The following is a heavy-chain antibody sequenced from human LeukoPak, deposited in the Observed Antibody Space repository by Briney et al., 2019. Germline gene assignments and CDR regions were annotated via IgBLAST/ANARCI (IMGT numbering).Heavy chain of an antibody. CDR3: ASIRTEWDSDKLDY. CDR2: IYYSGST. CDR1: GGSISSSSYY. J-gene: IGHJ4*02. Sequence: SETLSLTCTVSGGSISSSSYYWGWIRQPPGKGLEWIGSIYYSGSTYYNPSLKSRVTISVDTSKNQFSLKLSSVTAADTAVYYCASIRTEWDSDKLDYWGQGTLVTVSS. D-gene: IGHD1-14*01. V-gene: IGHV4-39*07.